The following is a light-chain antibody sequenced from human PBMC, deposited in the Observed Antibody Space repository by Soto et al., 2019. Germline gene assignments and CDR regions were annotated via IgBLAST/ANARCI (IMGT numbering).Light chain of an antibody. V-gene: IGLV1-40*01. CDR2: GNS. Sequence: QSVLTQPPSVSGAPGQRVTISCTGSSSNIGAGYDVHWYQQLPGTAPKLLIYGNSNRPSGVPDRFSGSKSGTSASLAISGLQAEDEAEYYCSSYTNINTRACVFGTGTKLTVL. J-gene: IGLJ1*01. CDR3: SSYTNINTRACV. CDR1: SSNIGAGYD.